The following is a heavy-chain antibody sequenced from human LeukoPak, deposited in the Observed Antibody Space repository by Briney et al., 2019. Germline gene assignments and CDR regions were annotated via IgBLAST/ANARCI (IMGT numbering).Heavy chain of an antibody. Sequence: ASVKVSCKASGYTFTSYGISWVRQAPGQGLEWMGWISAYNGNTHYAQKLQGRATMTTDTSTNTGYMELRSLRSDDTAVYYCAREYGSGSYTGIDYWGQGTLVTVSS. D-gene: IGHD3-10*01. CDR1: GYTFTSYG. CDR2: ISAYNGNT. V-gene: IGHV1-18*01. CDR3: AREYGSGSYTGIDY. J-gene: IGHJ4*02.